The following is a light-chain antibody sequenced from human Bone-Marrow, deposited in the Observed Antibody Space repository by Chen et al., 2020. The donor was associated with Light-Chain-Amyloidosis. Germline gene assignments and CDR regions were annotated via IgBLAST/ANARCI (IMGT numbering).Light chain of an antibody. Sequence: SYELTQSPSVSVSPGQTARITCSGDDLPTKYAYWYQQKPGQAPVLVIHRDTERPSGISERFSGSSSGTTATLTISGVQAEDEADYHCQSADSSGTYEVIFGGGIKLTVL. V-gene: IGLV3-25*03. CDR2: RDT. J-gene: IGLJ2*01. CDR1: DLPTKY. CDR3: QSADSSGTYEVI.